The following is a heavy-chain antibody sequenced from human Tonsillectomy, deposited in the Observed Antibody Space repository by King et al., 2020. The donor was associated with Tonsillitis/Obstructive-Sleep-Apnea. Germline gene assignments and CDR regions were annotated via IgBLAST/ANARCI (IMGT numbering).Heavy chain of an antibody. CDR1: GDSIATTTTNH. CDR2: IFYNGDT. CDR3: ARVVVPGRFDP. V-gene: IGHV4-39*02. Sequence: QLQLQESGPGLVKPSETLSLTCTVSGDSIATTTTNHWAWIRQPPGRGLEWIGTIFYNGDTYYSESLRSRLTMSVDTSKEQFSLKLSSVTAADTAVYCCARVVVPGRFDPWGQGTLVTVSS. D-gene: IGHD3-22*01. J-gene: IGHJ5*02.